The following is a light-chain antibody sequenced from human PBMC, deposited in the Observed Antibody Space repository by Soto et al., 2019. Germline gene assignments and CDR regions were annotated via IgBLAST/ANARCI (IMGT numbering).Light chain of an antibody. CDR1: QSVSSN. Sequence: EIVMMQSPATLSVSPGERATLSCRASQSVSSNLAWYQQKPGQAPRLLIYGASTRATGIPARFSGSGSGTEFTLTISSLQSEDFAVYYCQQYNNWPRRTFGQGTKVDI. CDR3: QQYNNWPRRT. CDR2: GAS. V-gene: IGKV3-15*01. J-gene: IGKJ1*01.